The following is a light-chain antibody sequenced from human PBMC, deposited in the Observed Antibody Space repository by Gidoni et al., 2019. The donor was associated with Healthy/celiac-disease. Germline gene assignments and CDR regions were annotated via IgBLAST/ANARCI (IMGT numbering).Light chain of an antibody. V-gene: IGKV1-5*03. J-gene: IGKJ1*01. CDR2: KAS. Sequence: DIQMTQSPSTLSASVGARVTITCRASPSISSLLAWYQPKPGKAPKLLIYKASSLESGVPSRFSGSGSGTEFTITISSLQPDDFATYYRQKYNSLWTFXQXTKVEIK. CDR3: QKYNSLWT. CDR1: PSISSL.